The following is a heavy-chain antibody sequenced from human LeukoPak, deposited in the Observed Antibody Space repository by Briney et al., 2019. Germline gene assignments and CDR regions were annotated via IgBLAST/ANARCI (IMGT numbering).Heavy chain of an antibody. V-gene: IGHV4-31*03. J-gene: IGHJ5*02. D-gene: IGHD3-10*01. CDR1: GGSISSGGYY. CDR3: ARGRVTMVRGVRAAWFDP. CDR2: IYYSGST. Sequence: SQTLSLTCTVSGGSISSGGYYWSWIRQHPGKGLEWIGYIYYSGSTYYNPSLKGRVTISVDTSKNQFSLKLSSVTAADTAVYYCARGRVTMVRGVRAAWFDPWGQGTLVTVSS.